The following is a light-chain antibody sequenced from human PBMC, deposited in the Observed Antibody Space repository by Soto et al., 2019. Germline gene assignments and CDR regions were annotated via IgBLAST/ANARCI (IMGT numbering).Light chain of an antibody. V-gene: IGKV3-11*01. J-gene: IGKJ4*01. Sequence: EIVLTQSPATLSLSPGERATLSCRASQSVNTYLDWYQQRPGQAPSLLIYDASDRATGIPARFSGSGSGTAFTLTISSLEPEDFAVYYCQQRSDWPTFGGGTKVEIK. CDR2: DAS. CDR1: QSVNTY. CDR3: QQRSDWPT.